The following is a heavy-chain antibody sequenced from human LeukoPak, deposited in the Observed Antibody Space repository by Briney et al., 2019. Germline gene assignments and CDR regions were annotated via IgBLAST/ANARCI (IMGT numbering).Heavy chain of an antibody. V-gene: IGHV3-33*01. Sequence: GGSLRLSCAASGFTFSSYGMHWVRQARGKGLEWVAVIWYDGSNKYYADSVKGRFTISRDNSKNTLYLQMNSLRAEDTAVYYCARDSPTAGHIDYWGQGTLVTVSS. CDR2: IWYDGSNK. J-gene: IGHJ4*02. CDR3: ARDSPTAGHIDY. CDR1: GFTFSSYG. D-gene: IGHD5-18*01.